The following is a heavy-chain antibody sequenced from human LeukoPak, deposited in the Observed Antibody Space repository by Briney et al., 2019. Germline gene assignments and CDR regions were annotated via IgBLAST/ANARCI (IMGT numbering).Heavy chain of an antibody. CDR3: ARDIEMATTVPDAFDI. D-gene: IGHD5-24*01. V-gene: IGHV3-23*01. CDR2: ISGSGDIT. CDR1: GFTFRSYT. Sequence: GGSLRLSCAASGFTFRSYTMSWVRQAPGKGLEWVSVISGSGDITYYSDSVRGRFTISRDNSKNTLYLQMNSLRAEDTAVYYCARDIEMATTVPDAFDIWGQGTMVTVSS. J-gene: IGHJ3*02.